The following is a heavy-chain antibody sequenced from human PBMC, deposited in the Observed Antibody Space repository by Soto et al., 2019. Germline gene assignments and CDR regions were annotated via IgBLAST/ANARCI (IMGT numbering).Heavy chain of an antibody. V-gene: IGHV4-59*11. Sequence: SETLSLTCTVSGGSMSSHYWSWLRQPPGKGLEWIGYISYSGSTYYNPSLKSRVTISADTSRNQFSLKLSSVIAADTAVYYCARADPDASVGYWGQGTLVTVSS. D-gene: IGHD3-16*01. J-gene: IGHJ4*02. CDR2: ISYSGST. CDR1: GGSMSSHY. CDR3: ARADPDASVGY.